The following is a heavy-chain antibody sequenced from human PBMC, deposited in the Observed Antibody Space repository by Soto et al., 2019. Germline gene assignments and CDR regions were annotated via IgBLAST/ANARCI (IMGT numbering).Heavy chain of an antibody. CDR1: GYTFTSYY. Sequence: GASVKVSCKASGYTFTSYYIHWVRQAPGQGLEWMGIINPSGGSTSYAQKFQGRVTMTRDTSTSTVYMELSSLRSEDTAVYYCARDWRAGRRVPAAIAYYYYGMDVWGQGTTVTVSS. J-gene: IGHJ6*02. D-gene: IGHD2-2*02. CDR3: ARDWRAGRRVPAAIAYYYYGMDV. CDR2: INPSGGST. V-gene: IGHV1-46*01.